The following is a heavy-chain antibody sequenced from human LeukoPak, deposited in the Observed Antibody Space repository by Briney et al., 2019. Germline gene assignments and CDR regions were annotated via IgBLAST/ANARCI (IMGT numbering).Heavy chain of an antibody. CDR1: GGSISSSSYY. CDR2: IYYSGST. V-gene: IGHV4-39*01. J-gene: IGHJ4*02. CDR3: ASREIAVAGTAFVY. Sequence: SETLSLTCTVSGGSISSSSYYWGWIRQPPGKGLEWIGSIYYSGSTYYNPSLKSRVTISVDTSKNQFSLELSSVTAADTAVYYCASREIAVAGTAFVYWGQGTLVTVSS. D-gene: IGHD6-19*01.